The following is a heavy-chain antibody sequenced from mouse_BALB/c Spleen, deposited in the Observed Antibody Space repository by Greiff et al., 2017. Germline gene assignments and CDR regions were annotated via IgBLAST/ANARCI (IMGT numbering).Heavy chain of an antibody. CDR3: ARSRRPPETDYRYELDY. Sequence: EVQLLESGPGLVKPSQSLSLTCTATGYSITSDYAWNWIRQFPANQLEWMGYISYSGSTSYNPSLKSRISITRDTSTNPFFLQLNSVTTEDTATCYCARSRRPPETDYRYELDYWGKGTSVTVS. CDR1: GYSITSDYA. CDR2: ISYSGST. J-gene: IGHJ4*01. D-gene: IGHD2-14*01. V-gene: IGHV3-2*02.